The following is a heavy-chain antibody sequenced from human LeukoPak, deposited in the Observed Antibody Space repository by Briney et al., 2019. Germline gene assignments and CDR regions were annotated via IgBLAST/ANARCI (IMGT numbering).Heavy chain of an antibody. V-gene: IGHV3-23*01. CDR2: ISGSGGST. CDR3: ASRRYFDWLFAFDY. Sequence: GGSLRLSCAASGFTFSSYAMSWVRQAPGKGLEWVSAISGSGGSTYYADSVKGRFTISRDNSKNSLFLQMNSLRAEDTAVYYCASRRYFDWLFAFDYWGQGTLVTVSS. CDR1: GFTFSSYA. D-gene: IGHD3-9*01. J-gene: IGHJ4*02.